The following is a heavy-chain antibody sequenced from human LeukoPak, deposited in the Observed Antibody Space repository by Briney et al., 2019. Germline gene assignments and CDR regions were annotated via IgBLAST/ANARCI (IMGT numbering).Heavy chain of an antibody. CDR3: ARRSGSSLFDY. V-gene: IGHV1-2*02. CDR2: IDPNSGDT. CDR1: GYTFTGYY. D-gene: IGHD3-10*01. J-gene: IGHJ4*02. Sequence: ASVKVSCKASGYTFTGYYMHWVRQAPGQGLEYMGWIDPNSGDTNYAQKFQGRVTVTRDTSLSTVYMEVNRLRSDDTAVYFCARRSGSSLFDYWGQGTLVTVSS.